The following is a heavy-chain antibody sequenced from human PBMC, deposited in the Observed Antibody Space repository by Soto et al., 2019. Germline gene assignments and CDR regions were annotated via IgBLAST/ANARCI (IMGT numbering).Heavy chain of an antibody. CDR3: ARGIHGMSGTTDY. CDR2: IYQSGNT. CDR1: GGSITSSNC. D-gene: IGHD1-20*01. J-gene: IGHJ4*02. V-gene: IGHV4-4*02. Sequence: QVQLQESGPGLVKPSGTLSLTCAVSGGSITSSNCWTWVRQPPGKGLEWIGEIYQSGNTNYNPSLKSRATISVDKSKNQFSLKVNSVTAADTAIYYCARGIHGMSGTTDYWGQGTLVTVSS.